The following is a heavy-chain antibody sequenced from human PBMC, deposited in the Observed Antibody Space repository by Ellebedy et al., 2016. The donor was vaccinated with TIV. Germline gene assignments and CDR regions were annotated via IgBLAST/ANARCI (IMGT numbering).Heavy chain of an antibody. J-gene: IGHJ3*02. CDR2: ITGIGTST. D-gene: IGHD3-16*01. CDR1: GFTFSTYA. V-gene: IGHV3-23*01. Sequence: GGSLRLXXAASGFTFSTYAITWVRQAPGKGLEWVSAITGIGTSTYYADSVKGRFTISRDNSKNTLSLQMNSLRADDTAIYYCAKPMGPGGRFDAFDIWGQGTLVTVSS. CDR3: AKPMGPGGRFDAFDI.